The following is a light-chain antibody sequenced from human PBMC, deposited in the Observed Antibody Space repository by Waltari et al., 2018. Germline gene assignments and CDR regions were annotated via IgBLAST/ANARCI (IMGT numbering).Light chain of an antibody. V-gene: IGKV3-20*01. CDR2: AAS. J-gene: IGKJ1*01. CDR3: QNHERLPAT. Sequence: VLTPSPGTLSLSPGERSTASCRASQSISKYLVWYKQRPGHAPRLLIYAASTRAAGIPDRFSGSGYGTDFTLTISRLEPEDFAMYYCQNHERLPATFGQGTKVEFK. CDR1: QSISKY.